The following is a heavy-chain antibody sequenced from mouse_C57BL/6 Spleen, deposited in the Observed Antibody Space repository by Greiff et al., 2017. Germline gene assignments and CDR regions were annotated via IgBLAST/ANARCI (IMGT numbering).Heavy chain of an antibody. CDR3: TRKGYDYDEPGAMDY. J-gene: IGHJ4*01. Sequence: QVQLQQSGAELVRPGASVTLSCKASGYTFTDYEMHWVKQTPVHGLEWIGAIYPETGGTAYNQKFKGKAILTADKSSSTAYMQLRSLTSEDSAVYYCTRKGYDYDEPGAMDYWGQGTSVTVSS. CDR1: GYTFTDYE. V-gene: IGHV1-15*01. D-gene: IGHD2-4*01. CDR2: IYPETGGT.